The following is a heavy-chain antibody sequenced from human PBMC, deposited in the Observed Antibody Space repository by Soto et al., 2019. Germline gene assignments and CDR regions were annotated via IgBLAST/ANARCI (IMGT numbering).Heavy chain of an antibody. Sequence: GGSLGLSCAASGFTFSSYWMHWVRQAPGKGLVWVSRINSDGSSTSYADSVKGRFTISRDNAKNTLYLQMNSLRAEDTAVYYCAREGPLYGMDVWGQGTTVTVSS. CDR1: GFTFSSYW. CDR2: INSDGSST. V-gene: IGHV3-74*01. J-gene: IGHJ6*02. CDR3: AREGPLYGMDV.